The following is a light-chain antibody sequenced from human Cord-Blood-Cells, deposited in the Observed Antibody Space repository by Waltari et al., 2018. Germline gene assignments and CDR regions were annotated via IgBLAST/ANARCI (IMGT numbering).Light chain of an antibody. CDR3: SSYTSSSTYV. V-gene: IGLV2-14*01. Sequence: QSALTQPASVSGSPGQSITLSCTGTSRDVGGYNYVSWYQQHPGKAPKLMIYDVSNRPSGVSNRFSGSKSGNTASPTISGLQAEDEADYYCSSYTSSSTYVFGTGTKVTVL. CDR2: DVS. CDR1: SRDVGGYNY. J-gene: IGLJ1*01.